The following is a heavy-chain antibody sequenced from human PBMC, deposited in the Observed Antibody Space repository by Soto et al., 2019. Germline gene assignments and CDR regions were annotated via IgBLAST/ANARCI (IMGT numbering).Heavy chain of an antibody. D-gene: IGHD6-19*01. CDR2: ISAYNGNT. J-gene: IGHJ3*02. CDR3: AREGREMVAVANGAFDT. V-gene: IGHV1-18*01. CDR1: GYTFTSYV. Sequence: ASVKVSYKASGYTFTSYVISWVRQAPGQGLEWMGWISAYNGNTNYAQKLQGRVTMTTDTSTSTAYMELRSLRSDDTAVYYCAREGREMVAVANGAFDTWGQEKMLTVS.